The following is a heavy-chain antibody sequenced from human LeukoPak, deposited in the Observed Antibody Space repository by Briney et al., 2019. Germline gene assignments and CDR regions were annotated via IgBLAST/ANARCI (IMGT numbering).Heavy chain of an antibody. CDR3: ARWSLASLGYGMDV. D-gene: IGHD3-3*01. V-gene: IGHV1-2*04. Sequence: ASVKVSCKASGYTFTGYYMHWVRQAPGQGLEWMGWINPNSGGTNYVQKFQGWVTMTRDTSISTAYMELSRLRSDDTAVYYCARWSLASLGYGMDVWGQGTTVTVSS. CDR2: INPNSGGT. J-gene: IGHJ6*02. CDR1: GYTFTGYY.